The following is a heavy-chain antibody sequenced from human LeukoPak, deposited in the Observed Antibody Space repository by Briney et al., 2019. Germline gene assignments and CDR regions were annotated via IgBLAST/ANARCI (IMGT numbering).Heavy chain of an antibody. Sequence: TGGSLRLSCAASGFTFSNAWMSWVRQAPGKGLEWVGRIKSKTDGGTTDYAAPVKGRFTISRDDSKNTLYLQMNSLKAEDTAVYYCTTDRYYYDSSGYYYVRRYFQHWGQGTLVTVSS. J-gene: IGHJ1*01. D-gene: IGHD3-22*01. CDR1: GFTFSNAW. CDR3: TTDRYYYDSSGYYYVRRYFQH. CDR2: IKSKTDGGTT. V-gene: IGHV3-15*01.